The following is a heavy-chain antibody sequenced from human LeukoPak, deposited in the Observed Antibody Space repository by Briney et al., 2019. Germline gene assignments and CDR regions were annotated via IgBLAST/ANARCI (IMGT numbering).Heavy chain of an antibody. V-gene: IGHV4-4*07. CDR3: AREARSGYEGFWSDP. Sequence: RSSETLSLTCTVSGGSMNQYYWSWIRQPAGKGLEWIGRIYSTGTTYYKPSLKSRVTMSVDTSHNQFFLKLNSVTAADTAVYYCAREARSGYEGFWSDPWGRGTVVTVSS. CDR1: GGSMNQYY. CDR2: IYSTGTT. D-gene: IGHD5-12*01. J-gene: IGHJ5*02.